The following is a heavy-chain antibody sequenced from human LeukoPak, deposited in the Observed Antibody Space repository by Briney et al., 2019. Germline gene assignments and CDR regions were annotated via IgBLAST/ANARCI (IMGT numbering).Heavy chain of an antibody. D-gene: IGHD3-3*01. Sequence: SETLSLTCTVSGGSISSNSYYWGWIRQPPGKGLEWIGSIYYSGSTYYNPSLKSRVTISVDTSKNQFSLKLSSVTAADTAVYYCAREYSDFWSGYPAHFDPWGQGTLVTVSS. CDR1: GGSISSNSYY. CDR2: IYYSGST. V-gene: IGHV4-39*07. CDR3: AREYSDFWSGYPAHFDP. J-gene: IGHJ5*02.